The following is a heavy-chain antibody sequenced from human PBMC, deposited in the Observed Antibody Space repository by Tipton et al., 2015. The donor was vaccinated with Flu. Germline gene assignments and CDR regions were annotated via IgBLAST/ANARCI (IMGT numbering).Heavy chain of an antibody. Sequence: QLVQSGGEVKKPGTSVKVSCKASGYSFTSDGITWVRQAPGQGLEWMGWISTYNGDTNVAQSLQGRGTMTRDTFANTAFLELTGLRSDDTAVYYCTLGLEWLQLWGQGTLITVSS. CDR3: TLGLEWLQL. D-gene: IGHD5-12*01. J-gene: IGHJ4*02. CDR2: ISTYNGDT. V-gene: IGHV1-18*04. CDR1: GYSFTSDG.